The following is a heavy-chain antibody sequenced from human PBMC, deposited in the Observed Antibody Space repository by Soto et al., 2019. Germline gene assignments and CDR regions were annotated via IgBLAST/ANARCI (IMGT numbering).Heavy chain of an antibody. CDR1: GYTFTGYY. V-gene: IGHV1-2*04. J-gene: IGHJ2*01. CDR2: INPNSGGT. CDR3: ARGADIVVVPAAKSGWYFDL. Sequence: QVQLVQSGAEVKKPGASVKVSCKASGYTFTGYYMHWVRQAPGQGLEWMGWINPNSGGTNYAQKFQGWVTMSRDTSISTAYMELSRLRSDDTAVYYCARGADIVVVPAAKSGWYFDLWGRGTLVTVSS. D-gene: IGHD2-2*01.